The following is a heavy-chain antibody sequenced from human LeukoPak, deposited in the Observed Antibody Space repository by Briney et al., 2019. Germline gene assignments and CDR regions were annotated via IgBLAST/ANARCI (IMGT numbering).Heavy chain of an antibody. CDR3: ARLSNCSGGSCLRAYFDY. CDR1: GGPISSYY. CDR2: IYYSGST. D-gene: IGHD2-15*01. V-gene: IGHV4-59*08. Sequence: PSETLSLTCTVSGGPISSYYWSWIRQPPGKGLEWIGYIYYSGSTNYNPSLKSRVTISVDTSKNQFSLKLSSVTAADTAVYYCARLSNCSGGSCLRAYFDYWGQGTLVTVSS. J-gene: IGHJ4*02.